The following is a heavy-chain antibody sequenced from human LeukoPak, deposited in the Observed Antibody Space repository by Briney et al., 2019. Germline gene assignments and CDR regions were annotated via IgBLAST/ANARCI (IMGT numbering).Heavy chain of an antibody. J-gene: IGHJ6*02. CDR2: ISSSSSYI. Sequence: GGSLRLSCAASGFSVINAWISCVRQAPGKGLEWVSSISSSSSYIYYADSVKGRFTISRDNAKNSLYLQMNSLRAEDTAVYYCAIDHQVVVPAPGGYYYGTDVWGQGTTVTVSS. V-gene: IGHV3-21*01. CDR1: GFSVINAW. D-gene: IGHD2-2*01. CDR3: AIDHQVVVPAPGGYYYGTDV.